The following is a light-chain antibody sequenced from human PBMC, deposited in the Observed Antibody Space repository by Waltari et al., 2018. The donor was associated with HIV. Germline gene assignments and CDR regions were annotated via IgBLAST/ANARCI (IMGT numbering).Light chain of an antibody. CDR1: SSNIGAGYY. CDR3: QSYDSSLSGFV. Sequence: HSVLTQPPSVSGAPGQRVTISCHWSSSNIGAGYYAHRYQHLPGTSPKPLIYGNTNRPSGVPDRFSGSKSGTSASLAITGLQAEDEADYYCQSYDSSLSGFVFGTGTKVTVL. CDR2: GNT. V-gene: IGLV1-40*01. J-gene: IGLJ1*01.